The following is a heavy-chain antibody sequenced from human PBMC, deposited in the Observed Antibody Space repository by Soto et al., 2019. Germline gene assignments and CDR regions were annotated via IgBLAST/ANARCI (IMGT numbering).Heavy chain of an antibody. J-gene: IGHJ5*02. Sequence: SETLSLTCSVSGDSISNSRFYWAWIRQPPGEGMEWIGSIYHTGNAYYNQSLKSRVTISVDTSKNQFSFKLTSVTAADAALYYCARDFFDSSDYTTNWFDPWGQGTLVTVSS. V-gene: IGHV4-39*01. D-gene: IGHD3-22*01. CDR3: ARDFFDSSDYTTNWFDP. CDR1: GDSISNSRFY. CDR2: IYHTGNA.